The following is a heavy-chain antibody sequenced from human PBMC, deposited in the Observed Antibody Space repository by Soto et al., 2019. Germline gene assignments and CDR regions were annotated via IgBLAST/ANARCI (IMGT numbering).Heavy chain of an antibody. D-gene: IGHD6-19*01. CDR1: GFTFSSYD. Sequence: PGGSLRLSCAASGFTFSSYDMHWVRQSTGRGLEWVSVIGVAGDTYYPGSVKGRFTISRDNAKNSLYLQMSSLSAEDTAVYYCARGPQGSSDWYPFHFDNWGLGTLVTVSS. V-gene: IGHV3-13*01. J-gene: IGHJ4*02. CDR2: IGVAGDT. CDR3: ARGPQGSSDWYPFHFDN.